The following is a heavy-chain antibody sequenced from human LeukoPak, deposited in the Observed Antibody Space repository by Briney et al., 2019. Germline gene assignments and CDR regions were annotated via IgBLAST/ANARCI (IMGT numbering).Heavy chain of an antibody. V-gene: IGHV3-74*01. CDR2: ISTDGRTT. J-gene: IGHJ4*02. CDR3: ASFGQQWLESY. CDR1: GFAPSKDW. D-gene: IGHD6-19*01. Sequence: GGSLRLSCVASGFAPSKDWMHWVRQVPGEGLERVSRISTDGRTTGYADSVKGRFTISRDSAKNTLFLEMNNLKVEDTAVYYCASFGQQWLESYWGLGTLVTVSS.